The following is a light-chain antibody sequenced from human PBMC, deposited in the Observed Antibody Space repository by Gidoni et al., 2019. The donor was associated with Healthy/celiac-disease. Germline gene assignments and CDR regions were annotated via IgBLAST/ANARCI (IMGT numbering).Light chain of an antibody. CDR3: AAWDDSLNGFYV. CDR2: SNT. J-gene: IGLJ1*01. CDR1: SSNTGSNT. Sequence: QSVLTQPPSAFGTPGQRVPISCSGRSSNTGSNTVNWYQQLPGTAPKLLIYSNTPRPSGVPDRFSGSKSGTSASLAIIGLQSEDEADYYCAAWDDSLNGFYVFGTGTKVTVL. V-gene: IGLV1-44*01.